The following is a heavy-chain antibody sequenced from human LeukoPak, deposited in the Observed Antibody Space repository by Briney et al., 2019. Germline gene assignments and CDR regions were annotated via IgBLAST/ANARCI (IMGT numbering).Heavy chain of an antibody. CDR3: AKRNGF. V-gene: IGHV3-30*18. D-gene: IGHD1-1*01. Sequence: GGSLRLSCAASGFTSSSYDMHWVRQAPGKGLEWVAIISYDGNNKYYGDSVKGRFTISRDNSKNTLYLQMNSLRVEDTAVYYCAKRNGFWGQGTLVTVSS. CDR2: ISYDGNNK. J-gene: IGHJ4*02. CDR1: GFTSSSYD.